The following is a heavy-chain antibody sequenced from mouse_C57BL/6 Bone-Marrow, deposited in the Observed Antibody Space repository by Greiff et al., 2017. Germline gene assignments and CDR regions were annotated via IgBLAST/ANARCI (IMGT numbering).Heavy chain of an antibody. CDR3: ARQSFYFDY. CDR2: ISSGGSYT. CDR1: GFTFSSYG. V-gene: IGHV5-6*01. J-gene: IGHJ2*01. D-gene: IGHD1-2*01. Sequence: EVQGVESGGDLVKPGGSLKLSCAASGFTFSSYGMSWVRLTPDKRLEWVATISSGGSYTYYPDSVKGRFTISRDNAKNTLYLHMSSLKSEDTAMYYCARQSFYFDYWGQGTTLTGSS.